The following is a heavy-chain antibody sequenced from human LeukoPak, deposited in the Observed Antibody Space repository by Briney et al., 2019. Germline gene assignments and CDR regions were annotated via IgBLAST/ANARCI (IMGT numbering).Heavy chain of an antibody. CDR1: GYTFTGYY. CDR3: ARALAVDGGSDY. D-gene: IGHD6-19*01. J-gene: IGHJ4*02. CDR2: MNPNSGNT. V-gene: IGHV1-8*02. Sequence: ASVKVSCKASGYTFTGYYMHWVRQAPGQGLEWMGWMNPNSGNTGYAQKFQGRVTMTRNTSISTAYMELSSLRSEDTAVYYCARALAVDGGSDYWGQGTLVTVSS.